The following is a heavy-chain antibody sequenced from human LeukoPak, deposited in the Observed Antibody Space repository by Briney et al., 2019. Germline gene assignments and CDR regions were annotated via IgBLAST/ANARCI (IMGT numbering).Heavy chain of an antibody. D-gene: IGHD6-19*01. CDR1: GYTLTELS. Sequence: ASVKVSCKVSGYTLTELSMHWVRQAPGKGLEWMGGFDPEDGETSYAQKFQGRVTMTEDTSTDTAYMELSSLRSEDTAVYYCATQRADLGSGWYVGGYWGQGTLVTVPS. CDR2: FDPEDGET. J-gene: IGHJ4*02. V-gene: IGHV1-24*01. CDR3: ATQRADLGSGWYVGGY.